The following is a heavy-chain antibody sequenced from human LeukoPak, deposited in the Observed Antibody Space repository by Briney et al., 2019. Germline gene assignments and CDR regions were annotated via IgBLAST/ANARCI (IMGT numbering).Heavy chain of an antibody. CDR1: GFTFSSYR. D-gene: IGHD4-17*01. CDR2: IWYDGSNK. Sequence: GGSLRLSCAASGFTFSSYRMHWVRQAPGKGLEWVAVIWYDGSNKYYADSVKGRFTISRDNSKNTLYLQMNSLRAEDTAVYYCARDSLDYGEDYWGQGTLVTVSS. CDR3: ARDSLDYGEDY. J-gene: IGHJ4*02. V-gene: IGHV3-33*01.